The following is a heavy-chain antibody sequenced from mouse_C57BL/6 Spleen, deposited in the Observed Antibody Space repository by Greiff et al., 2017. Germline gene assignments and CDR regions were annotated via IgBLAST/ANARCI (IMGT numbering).Heavy chain of an antibody. V-gene: IGHV5-17*01. D-gene: IGHD2-1*01. Sequence: EVMLVESGGGLVKPGGSLTLSCAASGFTFSDYGMHWVRQAPEKGLEWVAYISSGSSTIYYADTVKGRFTISRDNAKNTLFLQMNSLRSEDTAMYYCARGDNGNYETWLAYWGQGTLVTVSA. CDR2: ISSGSSTI. CDR1: GFTFSDYG. CDR3: ARGDNGNYETWLAY. J-gene: IGHJ3*01.